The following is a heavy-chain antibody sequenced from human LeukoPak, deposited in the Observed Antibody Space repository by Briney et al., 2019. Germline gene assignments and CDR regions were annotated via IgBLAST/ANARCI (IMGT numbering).Heavy chain of an antibody. Sequence: GGSLRLSCAASGFTFSDYYMSWIRQAPGKGLEWVSYISSSGSTIYYADSVKGRFTTSRDNAKNSLYLQMNSLRAEDTAVYYCARMDMAALVDYWGQGTLVTVSS. V-gene: IGHV3-11*04. J-gene: IGHJ4*02. CDR1: GFTFSDYY. CDR2: ISSSGSTI. CDR3: ARMDMAALVDY. D-gene: IGHD2-2*03.